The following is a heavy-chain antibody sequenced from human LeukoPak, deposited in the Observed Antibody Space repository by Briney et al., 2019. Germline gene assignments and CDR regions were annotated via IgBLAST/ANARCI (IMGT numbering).Heavy chain of an antibody. CDR2: IHHSGST. J-gene: IGHJ4*02. V-gene: IGHV4-34*01. D-gene: IGHD5-24*01. CDR3: ARHERCLKLGDY. Sequence: PSETLSLTCAVYGGSFSGYYCRWIRQPPGKGLEWIGEIHHSGSTNYNPSLKSRVTMSVDPSKNQFSLKLSSVTAADTAVYYCARHERCLKLGDYWGQGTLVTVST. CDR1: GGSFSGYY.